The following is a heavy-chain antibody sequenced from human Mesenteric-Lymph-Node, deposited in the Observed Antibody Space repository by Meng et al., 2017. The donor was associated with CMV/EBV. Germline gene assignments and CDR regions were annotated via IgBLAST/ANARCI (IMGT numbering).Heavy chain of an antibody. V-gene: IGHV3-30*02. CDR3: ARDHYGSGIGGNYFDY. Sequence: GESLKISCAASGFTFSSYGMHWVRQAPGKGLEWVAFIRYDGSNKYYADSVKGRFTISRDNSKNTLYLQMNSLRAEDTAVYYCARDHYGSGIGGNYFDYWGQGTLVTVSS. CDR1: GFTFSSYG. D-gene: IGHD3-10*01. J-gene: IGHJ4*02. CDR2: IRYDGSNK.